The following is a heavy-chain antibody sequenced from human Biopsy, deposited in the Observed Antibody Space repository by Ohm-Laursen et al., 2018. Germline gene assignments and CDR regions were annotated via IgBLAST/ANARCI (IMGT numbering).Heavy chain of an antibody. Sequence: ASVKVSCKASGYNFNAYYMQWVRQAPGQGLEWMGWINPNNGGTNYAHKFQGRVTMTRDTSISTAYMHLSGLTSDDTAVYYCAKLAYSEYRRDPLDVWGQGTMVTVSS. CDR2: INPNNGGT. D-gene: IGHD5-18*01. J-gene: IGHJ3*01. CDR3: AKLAYSEYRRDPLDV. V-gene: IGHV1-2*02. CDR1: GYNFNAYY.